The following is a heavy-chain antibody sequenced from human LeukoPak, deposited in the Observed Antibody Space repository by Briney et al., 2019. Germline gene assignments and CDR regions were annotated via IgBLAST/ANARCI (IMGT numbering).Heavy chain of an antibody. CDR1: GFTFSSFT. V-gene: IGHV3-48*02. CDR3: ARVGNGRSWDY. CDR2: ISLGNSTM. Sequence: GGSLRLSCAASGFTFSSFTMNWAHQVPGKGLEWISYISLGNSTMFYADSVKGRFTISRDNAKNSLYLQMNSLRDDDTAVYYCARVGNGRSWDYWGQGTLVSVSS. J-gene: IGHJ4*02. D-gene: IGHD2-15*01.